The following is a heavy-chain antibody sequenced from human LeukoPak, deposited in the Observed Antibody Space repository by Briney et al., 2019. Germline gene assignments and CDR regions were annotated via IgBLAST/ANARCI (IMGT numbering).Heavy chain of an antibody. CDR3: ARDGGAAPSYYDILTGTYYYYGMDV. V-gene: IGHV4-34*01. Sequence: SETLSLTCAVYGGSFSGYYWSWIRRPPGKGLEWIGEINHSGSTNYNPSLKSRVTISVDTSKNQFSLKLSSVTAADTAVYYCARDGGAAPSYYDILTGTYYYYGMDVWGQGTTVTVS. D-gene: IGHD3-9*01. CDR1: GGSFSGYY. CDR2: INHSGST. J-gene: IGHJ6*02.